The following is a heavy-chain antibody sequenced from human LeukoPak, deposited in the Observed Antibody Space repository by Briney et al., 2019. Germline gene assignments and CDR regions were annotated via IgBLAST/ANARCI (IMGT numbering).Heavy chain of an antibody. CDR1: GYSISSGYY. CDR3: ARWDSGEWFHDAFDI. Sequence: SETLSLICAVSGYSISSGYYWGWIRQPPGKGLEWIGSIYHSGSTYYNPSLKSRITISVDTSKNQFSLKLSSVTAADTAVYYCARWDSGEWFHDAFDIWGHGTMVTVSS. CDR2: IYHSGST. V-gene: IGHV4-38-2*01. D-gene: IGHD3-3*01. J-gene: IGHJ3*02.